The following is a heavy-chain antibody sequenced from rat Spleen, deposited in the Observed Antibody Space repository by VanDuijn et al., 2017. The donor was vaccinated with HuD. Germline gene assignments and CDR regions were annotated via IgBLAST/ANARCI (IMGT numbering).Heavy chain of an antibody. CDR1: GFSLTSYH. CDR2: IRGDGST. CDR3: ARELGDY. D-gene: IGHD5-1*01. Sequence: QVQLKESGPGLVKPSETLSLTCTVSGFSLTSYHVSWVRQPPGKGLEWMGVIRGDGSTAYNSALKSRLGISRDNSKSQFNVKMSILKTEDTATSYSARELGDYWGQGVMVTVSS. J-gene: IGHJ2*01. V-gene: IGHV2-32*01.